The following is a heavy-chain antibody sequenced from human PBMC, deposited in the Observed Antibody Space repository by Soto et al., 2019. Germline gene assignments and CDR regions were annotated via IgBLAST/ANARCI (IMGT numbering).Heavy chain of an antibody. Sequence: EVQLVESGGGLVQPGGSLRLSCAASGFTFSSHWMNWVRQAPGKGLVWVPRISGDGRTTSHADSVKGRFTISRDNAKNTLYLQMNSLRAEDTAVYYCARGVPNCSSSSCYFDFWGQGTLVTVSS. CDR1: GFTFSSHW. J-gene: IGHJ4*02. CDR3: ARGVPNCSSSSCYFDF. D-gene: IGHD2-15*01. V-gene: IGHV3-74*01. CDR2: ISGDGRTT.